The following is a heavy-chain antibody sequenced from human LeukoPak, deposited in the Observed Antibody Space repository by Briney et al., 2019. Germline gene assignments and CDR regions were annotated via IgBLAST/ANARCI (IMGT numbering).Heavy chain of an antibody. J-gene: IGHJ4*02. CDR1: GYTFTSYD. Sequence: ASVKVSCKASGYTFTSYDVNWVRQATGQGLEWMGWMNPNSGNTGYAQKFQGRVTITRNTSISTAYMELSSLRSEDTAVYYCARDLGSYYFDYWGQGTLVTVSS. CDR3: ARDLGSYYFDY. D-gene: IGHD1-26*01. CDR2: MNPNSGNT. V-gene: IGHV1-8*03.